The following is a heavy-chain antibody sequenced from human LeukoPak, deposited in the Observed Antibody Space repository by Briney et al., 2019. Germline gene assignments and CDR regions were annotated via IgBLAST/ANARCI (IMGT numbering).Heavy chain of an antibody. V-gene: IGHV3-23*01. Sequence: PGGSLRLSCAASGFTFSSYAMSWVRQAPGKGLEWVSATSGSGGSTYYADSVKGRFTVSRDNSKNTLYLQMNSLRAEDTAVYYCAKDPSGDYRFDYWGQGTLVTVSS. CDR3: AKDPSGDYRFDY. CDR2: TSGSGGST. J-gene: IGHJ4*02. CDR1: GFTFSSYA. D-gene: IGHD4-17*01.